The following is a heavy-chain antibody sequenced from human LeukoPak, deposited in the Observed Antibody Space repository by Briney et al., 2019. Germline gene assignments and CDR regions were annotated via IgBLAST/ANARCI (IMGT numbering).Heavy chain of an antibody. D-gene: IGHD3-9*01. CDR1: GGSISSYS. J-gene: IGHJ3*02. CDR3: ARDHPVADWAPDI. V-gene: IGHV4-59*13. Sequence: SETLSLTCSVSGGSISSYSWTWIRQPPGKGLEWIGFIDYSGSSNYNPSLKSRVTISADPSTNHFSLNLTSVTAADTAVYFCARDHPVADWAPDIWGRGAMVTVSS. CDR2: IDYSGSS.